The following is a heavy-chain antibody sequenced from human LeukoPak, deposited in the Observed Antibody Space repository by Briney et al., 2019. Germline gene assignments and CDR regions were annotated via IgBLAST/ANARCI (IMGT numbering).Heavy chain of an antibody. CDR1: RGSVRSGAYF. CDR2: IYHSEST. D-gene: IGHD6-6*01. CDR3: ARSSSSPRLDY. Sequence: SQTVSLICTVSRGSVRSGAYFWSWIRQHPGKGLEWLGYIYHSESTYYNPSLESRISITLDTSKNQFSLKLSSVTAADTAVHYCARSSSSPRLDYWGQGTLVTVSS. V-gene: IGHV4-31*03. J-gene: IGHJ4*02.